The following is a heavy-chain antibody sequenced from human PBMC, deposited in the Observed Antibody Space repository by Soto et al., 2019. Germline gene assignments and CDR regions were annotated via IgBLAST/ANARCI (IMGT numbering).Heavy chain of an antibody. V-gene: IGHV4-39*01. CDR2: IYYSGST. CDR3: ARQGMVRGVIIPPYYYYGMDV. CDR1: GGSISSSSYY. J-gene: IGHJ6*02. D-gene: IGHD3-10*01. Sequence: SETLSLTCTVSGGSISSSSYYWGWIRQPPGKGLEWIGSIYYSGSTYYNPSLKSRVTISVDTSKNQFSLKLSSVTAADTAVYYCARQGMVRGVIIPPYYYYGMDVWGQGTTVTVS.